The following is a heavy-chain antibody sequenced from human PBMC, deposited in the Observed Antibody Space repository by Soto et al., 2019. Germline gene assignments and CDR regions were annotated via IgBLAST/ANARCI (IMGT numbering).Heavy chain of an antibody. D-gene: IGHD3-10*01. Sequence: EVQLLDSGGGLVQPGGSLRLSCAASGFTFSNYAMTWVRQGPGKGLEWVSGISGSGGRSYYADSVKGRFTISRDNSKSTWYLQMNSLRAEDTADYYCAKAYFVWSSEQPYYFDYWGQGPLVTVSS. CDR2: ISGSGGRS. J-gene: IGHJ4*02. CDR3: AKAYFVWSSEQPYYFDY. CDR1: GFTFSNYA. V-gene: IGHV3-23*01.